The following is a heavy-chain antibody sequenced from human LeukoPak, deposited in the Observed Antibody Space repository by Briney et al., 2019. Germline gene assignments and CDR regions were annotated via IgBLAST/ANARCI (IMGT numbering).Heavy chain of an antibody. CDR3: ATPQGRGYSGYDSDSYYYYYGMDV. D-gene: IGHD5-12*01. Sequence: PSETLSLTCTVSGGSISSGSYYWGWIRQPPGKGLEWIGSIYYSGSTYYNPSLKSRVTISVDTSKNQFSLKLSSVTAADTAVYYCATPQGRGYSGYDSDSYYYYYGMDVWGQGTTVTVSS. V-gene: IGHV4-39*01. CDR1: GGSISSGSYY. J-gene: IGHJ6*02. CDR2: IYYSGST.